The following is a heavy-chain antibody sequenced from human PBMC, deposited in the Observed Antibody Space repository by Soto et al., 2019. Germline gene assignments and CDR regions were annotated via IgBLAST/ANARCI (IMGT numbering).Heavy chain of an antibody. CDR3: ASSSGDLDVYGMDI. J-gene: IGHJ6*02. Sequence: EAQLLESGGGLVQPGGSLRLSCAASGFTFSRYAMSCVRQAPGKGLEWVSTVTGGGHTTYNADSVNGRFTISRDNSKNTLDLQMNNLRAEDTAIYYCASSSGDLDVYGMDIWGPGTTVTVSS. D-gene: IGHD3-10*01. CDR2: VTGGGHTT. CDR1: GFTFSRYA. V-gene: IGHV3-23*01.